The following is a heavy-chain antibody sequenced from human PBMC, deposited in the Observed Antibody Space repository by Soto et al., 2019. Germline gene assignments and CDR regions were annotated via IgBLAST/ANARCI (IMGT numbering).Heavy chain of an antibody. CDR1: GYTFTNYY. V-gene: IGHV1-46*01. J-gene: IGHJ4*02. CDR2: IKSGGGST. Sequence: ASVKVSCKAAGYTFTNYYMHWVRQAPGQGLEWMGIIKSGGGSTTYAQKFQGRVTMTRDTSTTTVYMELSSLRSEDTAVYYCAREYAPQYYYDSSGSPTAMGYWGQGTLVTVSS. CDR3: AREYAPQYYYDSSGSPTAMGY. D-gene: IGHD3-22*01.